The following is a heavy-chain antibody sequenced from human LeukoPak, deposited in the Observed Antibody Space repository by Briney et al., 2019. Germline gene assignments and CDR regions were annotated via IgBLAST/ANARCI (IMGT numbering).Heavy chain of an antibody. D-gene: IGHD6-13*01. CDR3: ARESKTAGTIYSFDY. J-gene: IGHJ4*02. CDR1: GFTFSSYG. CDR2: ISVSVDST. Sequence: PGGSLRFSCAGYGFTFSSYGMSWVRQAPGKGLKWVSGISVSVDSTYYADSVKGRFTISRDNYKNTVYLQMNSLSAEDTAVYYCARESKTAGTIYSFDYWGQGTLVTVSS. V-gene: IGHV3-23*01.